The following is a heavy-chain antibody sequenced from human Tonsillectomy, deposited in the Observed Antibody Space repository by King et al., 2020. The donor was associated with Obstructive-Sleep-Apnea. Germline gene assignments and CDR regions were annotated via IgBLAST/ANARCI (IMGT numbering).Heavy chain of an antibody. CDR1: GFTFGDYA. J-gene: IGHJ4*02. V-gene: IGHV3-49*03. Sequence: VQLVESGGGLVQPGRSLRLSCTASGFTFGDYAMSWFRQAPGKGLEWVGFIRSKAYGGTTEYAASVKGRFTISRDDSKSIAYLQMNSLKTEDTAVYYCTRDPQGYSSGYFDYWGQGTLVTASS. CDR3: TRDPQGYSSGYFDY. D-gene: IGHD6-19*01. CDR2: IRSKAYGGTT.